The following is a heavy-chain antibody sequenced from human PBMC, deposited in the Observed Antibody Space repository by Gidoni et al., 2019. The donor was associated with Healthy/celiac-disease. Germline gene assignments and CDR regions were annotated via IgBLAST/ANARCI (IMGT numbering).Heavy chain of an antibody. V-gene: IGHV3-49*04. J-gene: IGHJ4*02. D-gene: IGHD6-13*01. CDR3: TSYSSSWPADY. CDR2: IRSKAYGGTT. CDR1: GFTFGDYA. Sequence: EVQLVESGGGLVQPGRSLRLSCTASGFTFGDYAMSWVRKAPGKGLEWVGFIRSKAYGGTTEYAASVKGRFTISRDDSKSIAYLQMNSLKTEDTAVYYCTSYSSSWPADYWGQGTLVTVSS.